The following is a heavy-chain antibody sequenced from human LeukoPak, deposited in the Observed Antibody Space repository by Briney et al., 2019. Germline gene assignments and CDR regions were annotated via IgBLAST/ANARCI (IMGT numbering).Heavy chain of an antibody. CDR2: IYYSGST. D-gene: IGHD6-19*01. V-gene: IGHV4-61*05. J-gene: IGHJ4*02. Sequence: PSETLSLTCIVSGDSISSSNYYWGWIRQPPGKGLEWIGYIYYSGSTNYNPSLKSRVTISVDTSKNQFSLKLSSVTAADTAVYYCARVVGGPIAVAALDYWGQGTLVTVSS. CDR1: GDSISSSNYY. CDR3: ARVVGGPIAVAALDY.